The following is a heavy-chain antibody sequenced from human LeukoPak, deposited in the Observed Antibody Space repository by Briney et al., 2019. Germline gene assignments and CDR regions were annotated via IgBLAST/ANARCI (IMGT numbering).Heavy chain of an antibody. CDR1: GFTFSSCA. V-gene: IGHV3-23*01. CDR2: ISGSGGST. CDR3: AKGSSGYGQFDY. J-gene: IGHJ4*02. Sequence: GGSLRLSCAASGFTFSSCAMNWVRQAPGKGLEWVSGISGSGGSTYYADSLKGRFTISRDNSKDTLYVQMNSLRAEDTAVYYCAKGSSGYGQFDYWGQGTLVTVSS. D-gene: IGHD3-22*01.